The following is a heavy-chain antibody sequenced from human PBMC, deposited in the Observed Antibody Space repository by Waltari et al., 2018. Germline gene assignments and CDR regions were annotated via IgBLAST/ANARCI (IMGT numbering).Heavy chain of an antibody. CDR2: IYDTGST. J-gene: IGHJ4*02. D-gene: IGHD3-10*01. Sequence: QVQLQESGPGLVKPSETLSLICTVSGGSISSYYWSWIRQPPGGGLEWVGYIYDTGSTDYNPSLKNRITMSVDTSKNQFSLKLSSVTAADTAVYYCAREYYGSGSYLGYFDYWGQGTLVTVSS. CDR3: AREYYGSGSYLGYFDY. V-gene: IGHV4-59*01. CDR1: GGSISSYY.